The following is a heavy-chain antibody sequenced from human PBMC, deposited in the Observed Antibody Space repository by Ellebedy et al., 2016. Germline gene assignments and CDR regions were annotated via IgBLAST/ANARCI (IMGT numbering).Heavy chain of an antibody. CDR3: ARDGESEGYDFDY. J-gene: IGHJ4*02. V-gene: IGHV3-30*04. CDR2: ISYDGGRK. CDR1: GFSFNYYA. D-gene: IGHD5-12*01. Sequence: GGSLRLXXAASGFSFNYYAIHWVRQAPGKGLEWVAVISYDGGRKYYADSVKGRFTISRDNSNNALYLQMNSLRPEDTAMYYCARDGESEGYDFDYWGQGTQVTVSS.